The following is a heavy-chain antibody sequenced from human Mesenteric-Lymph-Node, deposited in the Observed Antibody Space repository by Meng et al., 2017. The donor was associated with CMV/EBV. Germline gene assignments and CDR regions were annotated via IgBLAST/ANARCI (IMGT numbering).Heavy chain of an antibody. V-gene: IGHV3-74*01. Sequence: LSCAASGTTFSQYRMHWVRQAPGKGLEWVSRITSGGTETIYADSVKGRFTISRDDAKNTLYLQMTSLRAEDTAVYYCATGRYSAYDSWGPGTLVTVSS. CDR3: ATGRYSAYDS. CDR1: GTTFSQYR. D-gene: IGHD5-12*01. CDR2: ITSGGTET. J-gene: IGHJ5*02.